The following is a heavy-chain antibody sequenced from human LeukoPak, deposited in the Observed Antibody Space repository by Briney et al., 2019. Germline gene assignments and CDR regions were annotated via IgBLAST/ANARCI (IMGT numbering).Heavy chain of an antibody. CDR3: ATEILYCSGGSCYWTVGWFDP. CDR1: GYTFTGYY. CDR2: INPNSGGT. V-gene: IGHV1-2*02. D-gene: IGHD2-15*01. Sequence: GASVKVSCKASGYTFTGYYMHWVRQAPGQGLEWMGWINPNSGGTNYAQKFQGRVTMTEDTSTDTAYMGLSSLRSEDTAVYYCATEILYCSGGSCYWTVGWFDPWGQGTLVTVSS. J-gene: IGHJ5*02.